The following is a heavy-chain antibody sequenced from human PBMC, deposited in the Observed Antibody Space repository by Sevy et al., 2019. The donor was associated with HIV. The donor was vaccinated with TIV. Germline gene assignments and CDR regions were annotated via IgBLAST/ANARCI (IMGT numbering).Heavy chain of an antibody. CDR3: AREGCTKPHDY. CDR2: LSFGCGEI. CDR1: GFTSSKYS. Sequence: GGSLRLSCAASGFTSSKYSMSWVRQPPGKGLEWVSTLSFGCGEINYADSVKGRFTISRDNSKSSVYLQMNNLRPEDMAVYYCAREGCTKPHDYWGQGTLVTVSS. D-gene: IGHD2-8*01. V-gene: IGHV3-23*01. J-gene: IGHJ4*02.